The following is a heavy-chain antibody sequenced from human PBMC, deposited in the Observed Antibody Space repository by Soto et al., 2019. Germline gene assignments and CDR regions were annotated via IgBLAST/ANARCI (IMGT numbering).Heavy chain of an antibody. J-gene: IGHJ6*02. CDR1: GGSISSGGYY. V-gene: IGHV4-31*03. CDR3: ARDKRRYSSSSWGDYYYYGMDV. Sequence: PSKALSLTCTVSGGSISSGGYYWSWIRQHPGKGLEWIGYIYYSGSTYYNPSLESRVTISVDTSKNQFSLKLSSVTAADTAVYYCARDKRRYSSSSWGDYYYYGMDVWGQGTTVTGSS. D-gene: IGHD6-6*01. CDR2: IYYSGST.